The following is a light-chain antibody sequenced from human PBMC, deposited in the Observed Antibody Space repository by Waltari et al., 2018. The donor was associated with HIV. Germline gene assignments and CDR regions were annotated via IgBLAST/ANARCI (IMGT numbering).Light chain of an antibody. Sequence: EIVMTQSPDILSVSPGERATLSCRASQSVSTNLAWYQQKPGQPPRLLMYGASIRATSIPARFSGSGSGTEFTLTISSLQSEDFVIYYCHQYYNWPRTFGQGTTVEIK. V-gene: IGKV3-15*01. CDR3: HQYYNWPRT. J-gene: IGKJ1*01. CDR1: QSVSTN. CDR2: GAS.